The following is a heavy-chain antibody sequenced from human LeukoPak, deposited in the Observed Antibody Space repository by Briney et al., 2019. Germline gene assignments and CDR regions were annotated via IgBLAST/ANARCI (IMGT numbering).Heavy chain of an antibody. D-gene: IGHD1-26*01. V-gene: IGHV3-64*01. J-gene: IGHJ3*02. CDR1: GFTFSSYA. CDR2: ISSNGGST. CDR3: AKDRWSGSHNAFDI. Sequence: GGSLRLSCAASGFTFSSYAMHWVRQAPGKGLEYVSAISSNGGSTYYANSVKGRFTISRDNSKNTLYLQMNSLRAEDTAVYYCAKDRWSGSHNAFDIWGQGTMVTVSS.